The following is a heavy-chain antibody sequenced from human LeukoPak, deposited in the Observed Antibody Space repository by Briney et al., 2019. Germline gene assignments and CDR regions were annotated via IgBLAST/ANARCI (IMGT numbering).Heavy chain of an antibody. CDR2: ISNSGGST. CDR3: APDLRRSDWSVDY. J-gene: IGHJ4*02. CDR1: GFTFPSYA. Sequence: GGSLRLSCAASGFTFPSYAMSWVRQAPGKGLEWVSGISNSGGSTWYADSVKGRFTISRDNSKNTLSLQIDSLRAEDSAVYYCAPDLRRSDWSVDYWGQGNLVTVSS. V-gene: IGHV3-23*01. D-gene: IGHD3-9*01.